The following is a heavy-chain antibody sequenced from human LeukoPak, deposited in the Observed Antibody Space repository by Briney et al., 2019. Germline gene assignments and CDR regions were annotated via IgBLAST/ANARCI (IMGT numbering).Heavy chain of an antibody. Sequence: GGSLRLSCAASGFSFSDDHMGWVRQAPGKGLEWVGRARKKAHGYTTRYAVSVEVRFTISRDDSKNSVFLQMDSLKIEDTALYHCVRAPYFDAVGTSFDAFDNWGEGTMVTVSS. V-gene: IGHV3-72*01. J-gene: IGHJ3*02. CDR1: GFSFSDDH. CDR3: VRAPYFDAVGTSFDAFDN. D-gene: IGHD1-7*01. CDR2: ARKKAHGYTT.